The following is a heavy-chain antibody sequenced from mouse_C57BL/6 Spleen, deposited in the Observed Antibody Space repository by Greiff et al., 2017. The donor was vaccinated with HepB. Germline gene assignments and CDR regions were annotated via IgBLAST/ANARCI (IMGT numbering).Heavy chain of an antibody. Sequence: EVKLVESGGDLVKPGGSLKLSCAASGFTFSSYGMSWVRQTPDKRLEWVATISSGGSYTYYPDSVKGRFTISRDNAKNTLYLQMSSLKSEDTAMYYCARPSNYEAYYFDYWGQGTTLTVSS. J-gene: IGHJ2*01. D-gene: IGHD2-5*01. V-gene: IGHV5-6*01. CDR2: ISSGGSYT. CDR3: ARPSNYEAYYFDY. CDR1: GFTFSSYG.